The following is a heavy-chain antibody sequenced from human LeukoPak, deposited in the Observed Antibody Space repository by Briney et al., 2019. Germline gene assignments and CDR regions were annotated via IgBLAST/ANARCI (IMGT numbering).Heavy chain of an antibody. CDR3: ARVRGIGDYYDSSGYCFDY. Sequence: PSESLSLTCTVSGGSISSGSYYWSWIRQPAGKGLEWIGRIYTSGSTNYNPSLKSRVTISVDTSKNQFSLKLSSVTAADTAVYYCARVRGIGDYYDSSGYCFDYWGQGTLVTVSS. J-gene: IGHJ4*02. D-gene: IGHD3-22*01. V-gene: IGHV4-61*02. CDR2: IYTSGST. CDR1: GGSISSGSYY.